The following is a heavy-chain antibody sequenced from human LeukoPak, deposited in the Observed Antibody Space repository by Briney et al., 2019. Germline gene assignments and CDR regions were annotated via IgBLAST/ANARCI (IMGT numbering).Heavy chain of an antibody. CDR1: GFSFDEYA. CDR3: AKDVTGYSSGWRDY. Sequence: GRSLRLSCAASGFSFDEYAMHWVRQAPGKGLEWVSGISWNGGTTSYAGSVKGRFTISRDNAKNSLYLQMNSLRAEDTALYYCAKDVTGYSSGWRDYWGQGTLVTVSS. D-gene: IGHD6-19*01. J-gene: IGHJ4*02. V-gene: IGHV3-9*01. CDR2: ISWNGGTT.